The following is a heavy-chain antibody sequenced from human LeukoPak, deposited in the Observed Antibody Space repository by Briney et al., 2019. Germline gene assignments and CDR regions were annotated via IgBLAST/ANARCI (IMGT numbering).Heavy chain of an antibody. J-gene: IGHJ4*02. CDR3: ARQGYYDFWSGYRDEGY. Sequence: SETLSLTCAVSGYSISSGYYWGWIRQPPGKGLEWIGSIYHSGSTYYNPSLKSRVTISVDTSKNQFSLKLSSVIAADTAVYYCARQGYYDFWSGYRDEGYWGQGTLVTVSS. CDR2: IYHSGST. D-gene: IGHD3-3*01. V-gene: IGHV4-38-2*01. CDR1: GYSISSGYY.